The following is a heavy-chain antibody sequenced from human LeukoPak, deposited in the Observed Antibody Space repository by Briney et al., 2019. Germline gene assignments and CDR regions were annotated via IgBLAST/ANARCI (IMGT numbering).Heavy chain of an antibody. CDR2: INPNSGGT. Sequence: ASGKVSCKASGYTFTGYYMHWVRQAPGQGLEWMGWINPNSGGTNYAQKFQGWVTMTRDTSISTAYMELSRLRSDDTAVYYCARAGSGWHYGMDVWGQGTTVTVSS. CDR3: ARAGSGWHYGMDV. CDR1: GYTFTGYY. D-gene: IGHD6-19*01. V-gene: IGHV1-2*04. J-gene: IGHJ6*02.